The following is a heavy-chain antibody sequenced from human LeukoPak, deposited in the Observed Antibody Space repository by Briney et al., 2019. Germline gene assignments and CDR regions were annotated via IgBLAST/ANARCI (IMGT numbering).Heavy chain of an antibody. CDR2: INPNSGGT. CDR1: GYTFTDYY. D-gene: IGHD3-22*01. CDR3: ARADMSSGHTPNDY. J-gene: IGHJ4*02. Sequence: GASVKVSCKASGYTFTDYYIHWVRLAPGQGLEWMGWINPNSGGTSYAQNFQGRVTMTRDTSISTAYMELSRLRSDDTGVYYCARADMSSGHTPNDYWGQGTLVTVSS. V-gene: IGHV1-2*02.